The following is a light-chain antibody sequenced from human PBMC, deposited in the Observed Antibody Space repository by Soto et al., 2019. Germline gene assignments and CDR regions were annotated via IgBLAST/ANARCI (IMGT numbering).Light chain of an antibody. CDR3: QQSYSTLYT. CDR2: AAS. Sequence: DIQMTQSPSSLSASVGDRVTITCRASQSINSYLNWYQQKPGKAPKLLIYAASSLQSWVPSRFSGSGSGTDFTLTISSLQPEDFATYYCQQSYSTLYTFGQGTKLEIK. J-gene: IGKJ2*01. CDR1: QSINSY. V-gene: IGKV1-39*01.